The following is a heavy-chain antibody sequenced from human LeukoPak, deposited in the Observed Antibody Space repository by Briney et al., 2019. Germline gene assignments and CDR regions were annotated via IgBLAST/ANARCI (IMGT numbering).Heavy chain of an antibody. CDR2: IYYSGNS. CDR1: GGSLSRDY. V-gene: IGHV4-59*01. D-gene: IGHD3-22*01. J-gene: IGHJ2*01. Sequence: SETLSLTCTVSGGSLSRDYWSWIRQPPGEGPGWVGYIYYSGNSNYNPSLKSRACISIATSKTQLSLQLSSVTAADTAVYSCARDRDSSALPDSDPWGRGTLVTVSA. CDR3: ARDRDSSALPDSDP.